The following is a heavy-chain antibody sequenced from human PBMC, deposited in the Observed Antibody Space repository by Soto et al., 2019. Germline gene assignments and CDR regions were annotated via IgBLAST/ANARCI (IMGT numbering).Heavy chain of an antibody. J-gene: IGHJ4*02. CDR2: MAYDGSNE. D-gene: IGHD1-26*01. Sequence: QVQLLESGGVVVQPGRSLRLSCAASGFTFSHYAMHWVRQAPGTGLEWVALMAYDGSNEYYADSVKGRFTISRDNSKNTLYLQMNSLSAEDTAVYYCAKDGSHNFDYWGQGTLGTDSS. V-gene: IGHV3-30*18. CDR1: GFTFSHYA. CDR3: AKDGSHNFDY.